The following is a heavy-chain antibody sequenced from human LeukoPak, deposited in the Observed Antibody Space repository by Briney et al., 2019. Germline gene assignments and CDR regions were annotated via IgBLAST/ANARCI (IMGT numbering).Heavy chain of an antibody. CDR2: IYHSGST. V-gene: IGHV4-30-2*01. CDR3: ARWTTDSSGYSYYFDY. D-gene: IGHD3-22*01. CDR1: GGSISSGGYY. Sequence: SETLSLTCTVSGGSISSGGYYWSWIRQPPGKGLEWIGYIYHSGSTYYNPSLKSRVTISVDRSKNQFSLKLSSVTAADTAVYYCARWTTDSSGYSYYFDYWGQGTLVTVSS. J-gene: IGHJ4*02.